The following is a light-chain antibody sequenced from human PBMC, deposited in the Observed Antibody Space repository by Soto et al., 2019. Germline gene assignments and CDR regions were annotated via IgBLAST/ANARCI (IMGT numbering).Light chain of an antibody. CDR1: QSVSRSY. CDR3: QQYGSSPLT. Sequence: EIVLTQSPGTLSLSLGERSTLACRASQSVSRSYLAWYQQRPGQAPKLLIYGASSRATGIPDRFSGSGSGTDFTLTIGRLEPEDFAVYYCQQYGSSPLTFGGGTKVDIK. V-gene: IGKV3-20*01. CDR2: GAS. J-gene: IGKJ4*01.